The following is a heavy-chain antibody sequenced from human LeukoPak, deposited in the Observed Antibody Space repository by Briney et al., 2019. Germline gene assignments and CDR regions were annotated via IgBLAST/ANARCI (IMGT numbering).Heavy chain of an antibody. V-gene: IGHV4-59*01. J-gene: IGHJ4*02. CDR3: AGGTYVATIAY. CDR1: GGSISSYY. D-gene: IGHD5-12*01. Sequence: SETLSLTCTVSGGSISSYYWSWIRQPPGKGLEWIGYIYYSGSTNYNPSLKSRVTISVDTSKNQFSLKLSSVTAADTAVYYCAGGTYVATIAYWGQGTLVTVSS. CDR2: IYYSGST.